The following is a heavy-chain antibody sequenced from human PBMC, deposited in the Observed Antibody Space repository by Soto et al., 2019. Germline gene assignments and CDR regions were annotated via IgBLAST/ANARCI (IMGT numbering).Heavy chain of an antibody. D-gene: IGHD2-8*02. J-gene: IGHJ4*02. Sequence: SETMSLTCTVSGASITVSFFCSCIRQPAGKGLEWIGRFSLSGTTNYNPSLRSRVTMSADVSKNPFSLRLTSVTAADTALYYCARGMTPPGAPAWYYFDSWGQGTLVTVSS. CDR3: ARGMTPPGAPAWYYFDS. CDR1: GASITVSFF. CDR2: FSLSGTT. V-gene: IGHV4-4*07.